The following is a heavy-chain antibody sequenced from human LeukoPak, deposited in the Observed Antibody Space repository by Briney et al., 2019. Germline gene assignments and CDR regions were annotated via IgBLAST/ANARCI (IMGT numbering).Heavy chain of an antibody. V-gene: IGHV3-23*01. J-gene: IGHJ4*02. D-gene: IGHD1-7*01. CDR2: ISGSGDRT. Sequence: GGSLRLSCAASGFTFSNAWMNWVRQAPGKGLEWVSGISGSGDRTYYADAVKGRLTISRDNSKNTAYLQTNSLKTEDTAVYYCTRWNYRGDFDYWGQGTLVTVSS. CDR3: TRWNYRGDFDY. CDR1: GFTFSNAW.